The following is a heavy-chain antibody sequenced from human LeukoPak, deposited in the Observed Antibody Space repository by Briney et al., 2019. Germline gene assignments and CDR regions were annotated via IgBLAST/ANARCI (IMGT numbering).Heavy chain of an antibody. Sequence: GGSLRLSCAASGFTFSDYYMSWIRQVPGKGLEWVSYISSSGSTIYYADSVKGRFTISRDNAKNSLYLQMNSLRAEDTAVYYCARENYDSSSWYFDYWGQGTLVTVSS. CDR3: ARENYDSSSWYFDY. D-gene: IGHD6-13*01. V-gene: IGHV3-11*04. J-gene: IGHJ4*02. CDR2: ISSSGSTI. CDR1: GFTFSDYY.